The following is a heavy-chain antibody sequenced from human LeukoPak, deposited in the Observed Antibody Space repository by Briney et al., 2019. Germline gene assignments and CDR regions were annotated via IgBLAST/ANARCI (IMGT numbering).Heavy chain of an antibody. J-gene: IGHJ4*02. CDR1: GFTFSSYA. CDR2: ISGSGGST. CDR3: AKASSSSRISPPDY. Sequence: PGGSLRLSCATSGFTFSSYAMSWVRQAPGKGLEWVSAISGSGGSTYYADSVKGRFTISRDNSKNTLYLQMNSLRAEDTAVYYCAKASSSSRISPPDYWGQGTLVTVSS. D-gene: IGHD6-13*01. V-gene: IGHV3-23*01.